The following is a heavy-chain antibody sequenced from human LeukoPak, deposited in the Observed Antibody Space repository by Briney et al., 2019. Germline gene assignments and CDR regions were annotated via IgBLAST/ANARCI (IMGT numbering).Heavy chain of an antibody. CDR3: TRGYYYYYMDV. CDR2: IYHSGST. CDR1: GSSISSDVYY. Sequence: SQTLSLTCTVSGSSISSDVYYWSWIRQPPGEGLEWIGYIYHSGSTYYNPSLRSRVTISVDRSENQVSLKLSSVTAADMAVYYCTRGYYYYYMDVWGKGTTVTVSS. J-gene: IGHJ6*03. V-gene: IGHV4-30-2*01.